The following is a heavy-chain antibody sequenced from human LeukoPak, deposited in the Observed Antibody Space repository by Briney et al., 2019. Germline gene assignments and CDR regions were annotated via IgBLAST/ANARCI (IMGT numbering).Heavy chain of an antibody. Sequence: PGRSLRLSCAASGFTFDDYAMHWVRQAPGKGLEWASGISWNSGSIGYADSVKGRFTISRDNAKNSLYLQMNSLRAEDTALYYCAKVAKTPSGWYVYWGQGTLVTVSS. D-gene: IGHD6-19*01. V-gene: IGHV3-9*01. CDR2: ISWNSGSI. J-gene: IGHJ4*02. CDR3: AKVAKTPSGWYVY. CDR1: GFTFDDYA.